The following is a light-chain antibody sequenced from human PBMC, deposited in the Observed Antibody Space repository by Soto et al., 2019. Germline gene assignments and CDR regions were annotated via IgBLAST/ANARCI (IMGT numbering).Light chain of an antibody. V-gene: IGKV3-15*01. CDR2: GAS. CDR1: QSVDNY. Sequence: QTLGTVSLSQGERATLSRRASQSVDNYLDWYQQKPGQAPRLLIYGASTRATGIPARFSGSGSGTEFTLTIGGLQSEDFAVYYCQHSTIWRFTFGQGARLEIK. CDR3: QHSTIWRFT. J-gene: IGKJ5*01.